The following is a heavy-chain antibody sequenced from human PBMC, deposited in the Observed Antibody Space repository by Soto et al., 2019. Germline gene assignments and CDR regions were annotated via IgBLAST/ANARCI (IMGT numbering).Heavy chain of an antibody. CDR3: ARPGGSPARHGGSAFDI. J-gene: IGHJ3*02. CDR2: IIPIFGTA. CDR1: GGTFSSYA. V-gene: IGHV1-69*01. Sequence: QVQLVQSGAEVKKPGSSVKVSCKASGGTFSSYAISWVRQAPGQGLEWMGGIIPIFGTANSAQKFQGRVTITADESTSTAYRELSSLRSEDTAVYYCARPGGSPARHGGSAFDIWGQGTMVTVSS. D-gene: IGHD2-15*01.